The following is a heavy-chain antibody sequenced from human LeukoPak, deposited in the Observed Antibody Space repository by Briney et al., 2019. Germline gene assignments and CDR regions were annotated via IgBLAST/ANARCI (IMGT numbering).Heavy chain of an antibody. D-gene: IGHD3-10*01. CDR2: ISAYNGNT. CDR1: GYTFTSYG. V-gene: IGHV1-18*01. CDR3: ARGIDGSGSYYPRYYYYYMDV. J-gene: IGHJ6*03. Sequence: ASVKVSCKASGYTFTSYGISWVRQAPGQGLEWMGWISAYNGNTNYAQKFQGRVTITRNTSISTAYMELSSLRSEDTAVYYCARGIDGSGSYYPRYYYYYMDVWGKGTTVTVSS.